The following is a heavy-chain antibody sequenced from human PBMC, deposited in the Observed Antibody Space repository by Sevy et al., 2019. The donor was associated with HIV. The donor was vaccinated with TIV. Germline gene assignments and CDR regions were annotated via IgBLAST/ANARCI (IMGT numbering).Heavy chain of an antibody. V-gene: IGHV3-23*01. CDR3: AKDLDIVVVPAG. Sequence: GGSLRLSCAASGFTFSSYAMSWVRQAPGKGLEWVPAISGSGGSTYYADSVKGRFTISRDNSKNTLYLQMNSLRAEDTAVYYCAKDLDIVVVPAGWGQGTLVTVSS. D-gene: IGHD2-2*01. J-gene: IGHJ4*02. CDR1: GFTFSSYA. CDR2: ISGSGGST.